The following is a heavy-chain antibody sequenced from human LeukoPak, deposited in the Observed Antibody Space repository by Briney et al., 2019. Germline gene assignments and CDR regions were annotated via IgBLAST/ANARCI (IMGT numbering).Heavy chain of an antibody. CDR3: ARDSIHRNRPGPGDH. J-gene: IGHJ4*02. Sequence: GGSLRLSCAASGFTFYDYGMSWVRQAPGKGLEWGSGINWNGGSTVYADSVKGRFTISRDNAKNSLYLQMNSLRAEDTALYHCARDSIHRNRPGPGDHWGQGTLVTVSS. V-gene: IGHV3-20*01. CDR2: INWNGGST. D-gene: IGHD3-3*02. CDR1: GFTFYDYG.